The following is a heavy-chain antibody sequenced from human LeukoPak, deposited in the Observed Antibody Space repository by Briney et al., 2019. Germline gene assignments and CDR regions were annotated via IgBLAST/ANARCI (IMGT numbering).Heavy chain of an antibody. V-gene: IGHV3-53*01. CDR3: ARSLLGIEDY. J-gene: IGHJ4*02. CDR1: GFTVSSNY. CDR2: IYSGGST. D-gene: IGHD6-13*01. Sequence: PGGSLRLSCAASGFTVSSNYMSWVRQAPGKGLEWVSVIYSGGSTYYADTVKGRFTISRDNSKNTLYLQMNSLRAEDTAVYYCARSLLGIEDYWGQGTLVTVSS.